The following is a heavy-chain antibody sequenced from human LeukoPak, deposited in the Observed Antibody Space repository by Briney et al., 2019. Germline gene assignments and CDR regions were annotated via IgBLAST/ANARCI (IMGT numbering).Heavy chain of an antibody. CDR2: ISGRDHTT. CDR1: GFTFRDHA. J-gene: IGHJ4*02. V-gene: IGHV3-23*01. D-gene: IGHD4-17*01. CDR3: AKGGGFGDYGSYYFDY. Sequence: PGGSLRLSCAAFGFTFRDHAMNWVRQTPGKGLEWVSTISGRDHTTYYADSVKGRFTISRDNSKNTLYLQMNSLRAEDTAVYYCAKGGGFGDYGSYYFDYWGQGTLVTVSS.